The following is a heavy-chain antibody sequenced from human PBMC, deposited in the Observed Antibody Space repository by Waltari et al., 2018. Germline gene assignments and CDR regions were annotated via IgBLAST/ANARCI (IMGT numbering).Heavy chain of an antibody. V-gene: IGHV3-30*02. CDR3: AKDILVTIFGVVYKDV. CDR1: GFAFTTYG. D-gene: IGHD3-3*01. Sequence: QEQLVESGGGVVQPGGSLRLSCAASGFAFTTYGMHWVRQAPGKGLEWVAFIRYDGIEKFYADSVKGRFTISRDNPKNTLYLQMNSLRAEDTGVYYCAKDILVTIFGVVYKDVWGKGTTVSVSS. CDR2: IRYDGIEK. J-gene: IGHJ6*04.